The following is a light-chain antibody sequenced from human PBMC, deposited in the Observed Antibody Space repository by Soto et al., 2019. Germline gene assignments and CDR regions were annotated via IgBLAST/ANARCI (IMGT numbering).Light chain of an antibody. CDR1: SSDVGSCNC. CDR2: EVN. Sequence: QSALTQPASVSGSPGQSITISCTGTSSDVGSCNCVSWYQQHPGKAPTLIIYEVNKRPSGVSNRVSGSKSGNTASLTISGLQAEDEADYYCCSSVGSPNWVFGGGTKVTVL. V-gene: IGLV2-23*02. J-gene: IGLJ3*02. CDR3: CSSVGSPNWV.